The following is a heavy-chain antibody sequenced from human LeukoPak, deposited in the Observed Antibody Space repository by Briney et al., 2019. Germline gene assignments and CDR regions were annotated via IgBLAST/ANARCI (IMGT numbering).Heavy chain of an antibody. J-gene: IGHJ4*02. CDR3: TTVRPSTSGYSY. V-gene: IGHV3-15*01. CDR1: GFTFSSAW. CDR2: VRSKADGGTT. D-gene: IGHD3-22*01. Sequence: GGSLRLSCAASGFTFSSAWMTRVRQAPGKGLEWVGRVRSKADGGTTDYAAPAKGRFTISRDDSKNTVLLQMNSLKTEDTAVYYCTTVRPSTSGYSYWGQGTLVTVSS.